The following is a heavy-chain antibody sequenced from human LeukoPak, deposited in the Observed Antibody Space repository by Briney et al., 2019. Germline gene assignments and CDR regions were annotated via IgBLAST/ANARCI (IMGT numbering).Heavy chain of an antibody. CDR1: GYTFTDYY. CDR3: ARRAREYSHDAFDI. J-gene: IGHJ3*02. V-gene: IGHV1-2*02. Sequence: ASVKVSCKAYGYTFTDYYMHWVRQGPGQGLDWMGWINPNSRGTDSAQKFQGRFSMTRDTSISTAYMELSRLRSEDTAVYYCARRAREYSHDAFDIWGQGTMVTLSS. CDR2: INPNSRGT. D-gene: IGHD5-18*01.